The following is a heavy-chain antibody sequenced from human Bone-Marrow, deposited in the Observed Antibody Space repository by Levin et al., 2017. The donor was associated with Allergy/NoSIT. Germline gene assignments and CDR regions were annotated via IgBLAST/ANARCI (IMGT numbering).Heavy chain of an antibody. CDR2: ISPSSGGT. D-gene: IGHD2-8*01. CDR3: ARPDCSNGVCSFFY. Sequence: GESLKISCQASGYTFTGYYIHWVRQAPGQGLEWMGRISPSSGGTDYAQKFQGRVTVTSDTSISTTYMELSRLRSDDTAVYYCARPDCSNGVCSFFYWGQGTLVTVSS. V-gene: IGHV1-2*06. J-gene: IGHJ4*02. CDR1: GYTFTGYY.